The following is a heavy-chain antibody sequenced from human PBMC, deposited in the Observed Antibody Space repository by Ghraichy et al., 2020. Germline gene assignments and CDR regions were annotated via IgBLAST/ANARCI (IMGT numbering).Heavy chain of an antibody. Sequence: GGSLRLSCAASGFTFSSYGMHWVRQAPGKGLEWVAVISYDGSNKYYADSVKGRFTISRDNSKNTLYLQMNSLRAEDTAVYYCAKEYCSGGSCYPGFEYFQHWGQGTPVTVSS. CDR3: AKEYCSGGSCYPGFEYFQH. V-gene: IGHV3-30*18. D-gene: IGHD2-15*01. CDR1: GFTFSSYG. CDR2: ISYDGSNK. J-gene: IGHJ1*01.